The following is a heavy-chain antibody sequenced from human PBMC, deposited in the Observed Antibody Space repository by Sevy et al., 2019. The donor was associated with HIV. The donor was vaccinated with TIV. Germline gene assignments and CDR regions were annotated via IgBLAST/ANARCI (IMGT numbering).Heavy chain of an antibody. CDR3: AKFPYRSGWYNWFDP. CDR2: ISGSGGST. J-gene: IGHJ5*02. D-gene: IGHD6-19*01. V-gene: IGHV3-23*01. Sequence: GGSLRLSCAASGFTFSSYAMSWVRQAPGKGLEWVSAISGSGGSTYYADSVKGRFTISRDNSKNTLYLKMNSLRAEDTAVYYCAKFPYRSGWYNWFDPWGQGTLVTVSS. CDR1: GFTFSSYA.